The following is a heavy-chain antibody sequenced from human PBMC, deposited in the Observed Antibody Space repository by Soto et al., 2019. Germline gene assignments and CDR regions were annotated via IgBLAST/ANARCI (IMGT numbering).Heavy chain of an antibody. Sequence: PSETLSLTCAVYGGSFSGYYWSWIRQPPGKGLEWIGEINHSGSTNYNPSLKSRVTISVDTSKNQFSLKLSSVTAADTAVYYCARDRRQQLVLDYWGQGTLVTVSS. CDR3: ARDRRQQLVLDY. V-gene: IGHV4-34*01. CDR2: INHSGST. CDR1: GGSFSGYY. D-gene: IGHD6-13*01. J-gene: IGHJ4*02.